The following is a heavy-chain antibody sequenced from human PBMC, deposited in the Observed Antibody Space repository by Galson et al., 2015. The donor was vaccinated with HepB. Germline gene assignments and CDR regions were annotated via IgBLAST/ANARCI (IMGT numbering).Heavy chain of an antibody. J-gene: IGHJ4*02. CDR1: GFTVITNY. CDR3: ARYGSGSDYKDPFDY. CDR2: IYSGGYR. Sequence: SLRLSCAASGFTVITNYMSWVRQAPGKGLEWVSIIYSGGYRSYADSVKGRFTISRDNDKNSLYLQMDSLRDDDTAVYYCARYGSGSDYKDPFDYWGQGTLVTVSS. D-gene: IGHD3-10*01. V-gene: IGHV3-53*01.